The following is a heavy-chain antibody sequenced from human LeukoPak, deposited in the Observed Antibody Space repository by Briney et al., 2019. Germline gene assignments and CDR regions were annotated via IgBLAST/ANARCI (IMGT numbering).Heavy chain of an antibody. CDR2: INPNGGGT. CDR3: ARESAFDI. J-gene: IGHJ3*02. V-gene: IGHV1-2*02. Sequence: ASVKVSCKASGYTFTGYYMHWVRQAPGQGLEWMGWINPNGGGTVYAQKFQGRVFMTRGTSINTAYMELRRLRSDDTAVYYCARESAFDIWGQGTMVTVSS. CDR1: GYTFTGYY.